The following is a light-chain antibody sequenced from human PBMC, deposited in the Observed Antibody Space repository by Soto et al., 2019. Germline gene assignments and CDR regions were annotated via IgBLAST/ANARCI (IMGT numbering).Light chain of an antibody. J-gene: IGKJ1*01. CDR1: ESVSSN. CDR3: QQYYHWPRT. Sequence: EIVVTQSPATLSVSPGERATLSCRASESVSSNLAWFQHKPGQAPRLLIYVASTKATGVPARFTGSGSRTDFNLTITSLQSEDFAVYYCQQYYHWPRTFGQGTKVEIK. V-gene: IGKV3-15*01. CDR2: VAS.